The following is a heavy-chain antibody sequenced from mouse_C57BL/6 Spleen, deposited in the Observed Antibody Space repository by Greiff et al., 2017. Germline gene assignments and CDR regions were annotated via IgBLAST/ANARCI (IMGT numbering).Heavy chain of an antibody. CDR3: ARREEDYYAMDY. J-gene: IGHJ4*01. V-gene: IGHV8-8*01. Sequence: QVTLKVSDPGILQPSQTLSLTCSFSGFSLSTFGIGVGWIRQPSGTGLEWLAHIWWDDAKYYNPALKIWLTISKDTSKNQVVLMRANVDTADTATYYCARREEDYYAMDYWGQGTSVTVSS. CDR1: GFSLSTFGIG. CDR2: IWWDDAK.